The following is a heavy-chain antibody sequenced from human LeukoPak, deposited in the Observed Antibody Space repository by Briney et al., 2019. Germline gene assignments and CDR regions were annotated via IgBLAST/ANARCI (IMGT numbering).Heavy chain of an antibody. J-gene: IGHJ4*02. CDR2: INSDGSST. CDR1: GFTFSSYW. CDR3: ARDRNTDFWSGYYTNYFDY. Sequence: SGGSLRLSCAASGFTFSSYWMHWVRQAPGKGLVWVSRINSDGSSTSYADSVKGRFTISRDNAKNSLYLQMNSLRAEDTAVYYCARDRNTDFWSGYYTNYFDYWGQGTLVTVSS. V-gene: IGHV3-74*01. D-gene: IGHD3-3*01.